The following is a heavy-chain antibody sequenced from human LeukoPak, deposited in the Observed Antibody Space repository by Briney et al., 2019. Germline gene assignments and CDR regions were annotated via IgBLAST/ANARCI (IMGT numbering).Heavy chain of an antibody. D-gene: IGHD3-10*02. J-gene: IGHJ4*02. Sequence: GGSLRLSCGASGFTFSSYGMNWVRQAPGKGLEWLSYLSNTGNIHYAQSVKGRFTTSRDNAKSSLYLQMDGLRAEDTAVYYCARRGDSPMIGDHWGQGILVTVAS. CDR2: LSNTGNI. V-gene: IGHV3-48*01. CDR3: ARRGDSPMIGDH. CDR1: GFTFSSYG.